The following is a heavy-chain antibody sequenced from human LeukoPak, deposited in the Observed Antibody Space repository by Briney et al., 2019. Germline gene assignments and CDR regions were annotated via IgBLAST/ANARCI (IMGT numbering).Heavy chain of an antibody. Sequence: SETLSLTCTISGGSISSYYWSWIRQPPGEGLEGIGYIYYTGSTNHNPSLKSRVTISVDTSKNQFSLKLSSVTAADTAVYYCARVVYSGYDFRGAMDVWGKGTTVTVSS. V-gene: IGHV4-59*01. D-gene: IGHD5-12*01. CDR1: GGSISSYY. CDR3: ARVVYSGYDFRGAMDV. CDR2: IYYTGST. J-gene: IGHJ6*03.